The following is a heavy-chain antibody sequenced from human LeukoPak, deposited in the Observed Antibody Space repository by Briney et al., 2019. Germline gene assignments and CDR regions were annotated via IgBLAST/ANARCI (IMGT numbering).Heavy chain of an antibody. J-gene: IGHJ4*02. V-gene: IGHV4-34*01. Sequence: PSETLSLTCAVYGGSFSGYYWSWIRQPPGKGLEWIGEINHSGSTNYNPSLKRRVTISVDTSKSHFSLKLSSVTAADTAVYYCAGGSSWYSYYFDYWGQGTLVTVSS. CDR1: GGSFSGYY. CDR3: AGGSSWYSYYFDY. D-gene: IGHD6-13*01. CDR2: INHSGST.